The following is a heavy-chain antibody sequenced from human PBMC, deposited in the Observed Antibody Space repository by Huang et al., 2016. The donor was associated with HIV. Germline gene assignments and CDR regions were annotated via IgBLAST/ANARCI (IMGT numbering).Heavy chain of an antibody. V-gene: IGHV2-5*02. D-gene: IGHD3-16*01. CDR3: AHIGRLGDYYMDV. CDR2: IYWDDDK. J-gene: IGHJ6*03. CDR1: GFSLTTIGAV. Sequence: QITLKESGPALLRPTQTLTLTCTFSGFSLTTIGAVVGWIRQPPGKPLEWLVLIYWDDDKRFSPSLKTRISVTKDTSKNQVVFTMNNVGPTDTGTYYCAHIGRLGDYYMDVWGNGTAVTVSS.